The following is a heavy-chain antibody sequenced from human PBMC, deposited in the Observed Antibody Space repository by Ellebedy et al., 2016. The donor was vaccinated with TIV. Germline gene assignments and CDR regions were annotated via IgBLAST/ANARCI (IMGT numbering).Heavy chain of an antibody. CDR3: ARAYMTTVTTLLPDAFDI. D-gene: IGHD4-17*01. CDR2: INPSGGST. V-gene: IGHV1-46*01. Sequence: ASVKVSXXASGYTFTSYYMHWVRQAPGQGLEWMGIINPSGGSTSYAQKFQGRVTMTRDTSTSTVYMELSSLRSEDTAVYYCARAYMTTVTTLLPDAFDIWGQGTMVTVSS. CDR1: GYTFTSYY. J-gene: IGHJ3*02.